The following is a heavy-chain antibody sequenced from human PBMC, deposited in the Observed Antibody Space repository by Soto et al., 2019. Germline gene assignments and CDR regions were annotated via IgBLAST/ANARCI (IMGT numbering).Heavy chain of an antibody. V-gene: IGHV1-8*01. J-gene: IGHJ6*02. CDR1: GYTFTSYD. CDR2: MNPNSGNT. D-gene: IGHD6-13*01. CDR3: ARDLDGSSWYNYYYYGMDV. Sequence: GASVKVSCKASGYTFTSYDINWVRQATGQGLEWMGWMNPNSGNTGYSQKFQGRVTITRDTSASTAYMELSSLRSEDTAVYYCARDLDGSSWYNYYYYGMDVWGQGTTVTVSS.